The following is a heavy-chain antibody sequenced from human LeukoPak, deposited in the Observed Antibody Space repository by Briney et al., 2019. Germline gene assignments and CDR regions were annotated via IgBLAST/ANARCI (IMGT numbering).Heavy chain of an antibody. CDR1: GFTFSASW. J-gene: IGHJ4*02. CDR3: AKAKIAYSSGWDH. Sequence: GGSLRLSCAASGFTFSASWMTWVRQAPGKGLEWVAKVKEDGSDKYYVDSVKGRFTISRDNAKNSLYLQMNSLRAEDTAVYYCAKAKIAYSSGWDHWGQGTLVTVSS. D-gene: IGHD6-19*01. CDR2: VKEDGSDK. V-gene: IGHV3-7*01.